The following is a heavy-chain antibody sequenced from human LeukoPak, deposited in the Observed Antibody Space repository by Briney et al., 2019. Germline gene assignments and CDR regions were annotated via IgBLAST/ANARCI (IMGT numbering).Heavy chain of an antibody. CDR2: INPNSGGT. J-gene: IGHJ4*02. V-gene: IGHV1-2*06. Sequence: GASVKVSCKASGYTFTSYGISWVRQAPGQGLEWMGRINPNSGGTNYAQKFQGRVTMTRDTSISTAYMELSRLRSDDTAVYYCAVPGELSSDWGQGTLVTVSS. CDR1: GYTFTSYG. CDR3: AVPGELSSD. D-gene: IGHD3-10*01.